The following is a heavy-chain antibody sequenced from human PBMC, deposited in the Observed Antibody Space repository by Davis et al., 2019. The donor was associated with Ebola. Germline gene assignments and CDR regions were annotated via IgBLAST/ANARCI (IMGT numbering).Heavy chain of an antibody. CDR2: IYPGDSDT. V-gene: IGHV5-51*01. Sequence: GESLKISCKGSGYSFTSYWIGWVRQMPGKGLEWMGTIYPGDSDTRYSPSFQGQVTISADKSISTAYLQWSSLKASDTAMYYCARQIVVVVAASKTGRFDPWGQGTLVTVSS. CDR1: GYSFTSYW. D-gene: IGHD2-15*01. CDR3: ARQIVVVVAASKTGRFDP. J-gene: IGHJ5*02.